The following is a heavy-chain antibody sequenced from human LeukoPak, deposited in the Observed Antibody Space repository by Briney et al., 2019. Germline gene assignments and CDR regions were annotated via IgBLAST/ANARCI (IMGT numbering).Heavy chain of an antibody. CDR2: IIPIFGTA. V-gene: IGHV1-69*06. CDR1: GGTFSSYA. CDR3: ARTRGTMIVVGPPDY. Sequence: SVKVSCKASGGTFSSYAISWVRQAPGQGLEWMGGIIPIFGTANYAQKFQGRVTITADKSTSTAYMELSSLRSEDTAVYYCARTRGTMIVVGPPDYWGQGTLVTVSS. J-gene: IGHJ4*02. D-gene: IGHD3-22*01.